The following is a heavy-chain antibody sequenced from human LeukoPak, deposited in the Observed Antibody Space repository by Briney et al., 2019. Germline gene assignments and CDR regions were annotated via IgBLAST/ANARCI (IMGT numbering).Heavy chain of an antibody. CDR1: AYTFTSYY. J-gene: IGHJ4*02. V-gene: IGHV1-46*01. CDR2: INPSGGST. CDR3: ARGWESVDY. D-gene: IGHD1-26*01. Sequence: ASVKVSCTASAYTFTSYYMHWVRQAPGQGLEWMGIINPSGGSTSYAQKLQGRVTMTRDTSTSTVYMELSRLRSEDTAVYYCARGWESVDYWGQGTLVTVSS.